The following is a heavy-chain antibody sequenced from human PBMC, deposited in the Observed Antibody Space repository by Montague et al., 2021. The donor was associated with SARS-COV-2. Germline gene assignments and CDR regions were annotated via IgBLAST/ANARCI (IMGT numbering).Heavy chain of an antibody. CDR3: VREGGSMTFDY. CDR2: IYTSGST. CDR1: GDSIRSGTYY. V-gene: IGHV4-61*02. J-gene: IGHJ4*02. Sequence: TLSLTCTVSGDSIRSGTYYWNWVRQPAGKGLEWIGRIYTSGSTTYNPSLKSRVTISVDTSKNQFSLRLNSVTAADTAVYYCVREGGSMTFDYWGQGILVTVSS. D-gene: IGHD1-26*01.